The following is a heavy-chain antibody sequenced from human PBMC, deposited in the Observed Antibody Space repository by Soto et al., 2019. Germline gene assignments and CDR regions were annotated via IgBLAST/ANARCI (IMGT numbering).Heavy chain of an antibody. J-gene: IGHJ5*02. V-gene: IGHV4-31*03. CDR3: AREPETDGYNHNGFDP. Sequence: SETLSLTCTVSGGSLRSRGYYWSWIRQHPGKGLEWIGYIHFSGSTYYDPSLRSRVTISTDTSENQFSLKLRSVTAADTAMYYCAREPETDGYNHNGFDPWGQGTLVTVSS. D-gene: IGHD5-12*01. CDR2: IHFSGST. CDR1: GGSLRSRGYY.